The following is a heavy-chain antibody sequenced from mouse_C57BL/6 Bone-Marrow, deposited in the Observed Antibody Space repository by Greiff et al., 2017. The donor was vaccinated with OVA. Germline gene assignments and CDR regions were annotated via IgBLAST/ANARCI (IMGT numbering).Heavy chain of an antibody. CDR2: IDPSDSYT. J-gene: IGHJ4*01. CDR3: ARGEDYAMDY. Sequence: VQLQQPGAELVMPGASVKLSCKASGYTFTSYWMHWVKQTPGQGLEWIGEIDPSDSYTNYNQKFKGTSTLTVDKTSSTAYMQLSSLTSEDTAVYDCARGEDYAMDYWGQGTSVTVSS. CDR1: GYTFTSYW. V-gene: IGHV1-69*01.